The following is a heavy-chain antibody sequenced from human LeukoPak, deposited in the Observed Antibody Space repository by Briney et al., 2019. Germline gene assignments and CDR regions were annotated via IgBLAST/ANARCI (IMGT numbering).Heavy chain of an antibody. Sequence: SETLSLTCTVSGGSISSYYWSWIRQPPGKGLEWIAYISDIGSINYNPSLKNRVTISLDTSKNQFSLKLSSVTAADTAVYYCAGHHPRNTVDFWGQGTLVTVSS. D-gene: IGHD2/OR15-2a*01. CDR1: GGSISSYY. CDR2: ISDIGSI. CDR3: AGHHPRNTVDF. V-gene: IGHV4-59*08. J-gene: IGHJ4*02.